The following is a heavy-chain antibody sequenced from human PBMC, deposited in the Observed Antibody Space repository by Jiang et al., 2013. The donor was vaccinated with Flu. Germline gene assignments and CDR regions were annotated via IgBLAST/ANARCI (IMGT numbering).Heavy chain of an antibody. CDR3: AKYLRDGYNYCIDP. J-gene: IGHJ5*02. Sequence: GLVKPSETLSLTCTVSGGSISNYYWSWIRQSPGRDWSGWFRPFQWEYQVQPLPSRVGVTMSLDTSKNQFSLKLSSVTAADTAVYYCAKYLRDGYNYCIDPWGQGTLVTVS. CDR2: PFQWEY. V-gene: IGHV4-4*09. D-gene: IGHD5-24*01. CDR1: GGSISNYY.